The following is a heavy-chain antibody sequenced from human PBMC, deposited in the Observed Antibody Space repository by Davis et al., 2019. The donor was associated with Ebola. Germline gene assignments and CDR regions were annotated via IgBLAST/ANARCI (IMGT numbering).Heavy chain of an antibody. Sequence: AASVKVSCKASGYTFTSYGITWVRQAPGQGLEWMGWINPHNGNTNYAQNVQGRVTMTTDTSTSTAYMEVGSLRSDDTAVYFCARDRGDYTASLPDFWGQGTLVTVSS. V-gene: IGHV1-18*04. J-gene: IGHJ4*02. CDR2: INPHNGNT. CDR1: GYTFTSYG. D-gene: IGHD2-2*02. CDR3: ARDRGDYTASLPDF.